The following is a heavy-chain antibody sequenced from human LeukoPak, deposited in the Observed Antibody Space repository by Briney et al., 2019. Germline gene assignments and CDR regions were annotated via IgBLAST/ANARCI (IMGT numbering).Heavy chain of an antibody. CDR2: INPDGSQK. Sequence: GGSLRLSCAASGFTFSSYWMSWVRQAPGKGLEWVANINPDGSQKYYVDSVRGRFTISRDNAKNSLYLQMNSLRGEDTAVYYCARDWNGSGWPTDYWGQGTLVTVSS. V-gene: IGHV3-7*05. D-gene: IGHD6-19*01. J-gene: IGHJ4*02. CDR1: GFTFSSYW. CDR3: ARDWNGSGWPTDY.